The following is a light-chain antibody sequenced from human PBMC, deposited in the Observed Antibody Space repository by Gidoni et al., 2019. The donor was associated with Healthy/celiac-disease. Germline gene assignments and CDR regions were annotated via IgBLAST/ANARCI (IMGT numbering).Light chain of an antibody. Sequence: EIVLTLSPATLSLSPGERATLSCRASQRVSSYLAWYQQKPGQAPRLLIYDASNRATGIPARFSGSGSGTDFTLTISSLEPEDFAVYYCQQRSNWPPGFGQGTRLEIK. CDR1: QRVSSY. J-gene: IGKJ5*01. V-gene: IGKV3-11*01. CDR3: QQRSNWPPG. CDR2: DAS.